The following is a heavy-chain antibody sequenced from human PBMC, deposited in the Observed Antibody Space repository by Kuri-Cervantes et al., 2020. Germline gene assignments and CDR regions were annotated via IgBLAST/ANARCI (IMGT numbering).Heavy chain of an antibody. Sequence: GESLKISCAASGFTFSSYSMNWVRQAPGKGLEWVSYISSSSSTIYYADSVKGRFTISRDNAKNSLYLQMNSLKIEDTAVYYCTTLNVGTTLITEVRYWGQGTLVTVSS. CDR1: GFTFSSYS. D-gene: IGHD1-1*01. J-gene: IGHJ4*02. CDR2: ISSSSSTI. CDR3: TTLNVGTTLITEVRY. V-gene: IGHV3-48*01.